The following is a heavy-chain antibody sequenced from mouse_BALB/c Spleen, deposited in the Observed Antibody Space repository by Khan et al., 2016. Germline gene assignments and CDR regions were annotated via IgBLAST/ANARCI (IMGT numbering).Heavy chain of an antibody. CDR1: GYSITSDYA. D-gene: IGHD2-2*01. Sequence: EVQLQESGPGLVKPSQSLSLTCTVTGYSITSDYAWNWIRQFPGNKLEWMGYISYSGSTSYNPSLKSRISITRDTSKNQFFLQLNSVTTEDTATXYCALCLRQRNWFAYWGQGTLVTVSA. CDR2: ISYSGST. J-gene: IGHJ3*01. CDR3: ALCLRQRNWFAY. V-gene: IGHV3-2*02.